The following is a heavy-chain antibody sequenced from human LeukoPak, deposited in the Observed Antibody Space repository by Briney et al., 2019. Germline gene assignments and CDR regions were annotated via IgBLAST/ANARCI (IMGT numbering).Heavy chain of an antibody. V-gene: IGHV3-7*04. CDR3: AREYYYGSGSYYNGY. CDR2: IKQDGNEK. D-gene: IGHD3-10*01. J-gene: IGHJ4*02. CDR1: GFTFRSYW. Sequence: GGSLRLSCAASGFTFRSYWMTWVRQAPGKGLEWVANIKQDGNEKYYVDSVKGRFTISRDNAKNSLYLQMNSLRAEDTAVYYCAREYYYGSGSYYNGYWGQGTLVTVSS.